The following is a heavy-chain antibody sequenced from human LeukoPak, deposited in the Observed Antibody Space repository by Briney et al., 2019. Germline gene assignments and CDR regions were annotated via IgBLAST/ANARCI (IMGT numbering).Heavy chain of an antibody. Sequence: SETLSLTCTVSGGSISSGGYYWSWIRQHPGKGLEWIGYIYYSGSTYYNPSLKSRVTISVDTSKNQFSLKLSSVTAADTAVYYCARGDRYSGSYHPDYWGQEPWSPSPQ. D-gene: IGHD1-26*01. CDR3: ARGDRYSGSYHPDY. V-gene: IGHV4-31*03. CDR1: GGSISSGGYY. J-gene: IGHJ4*01. CDR2: IYYSGST.